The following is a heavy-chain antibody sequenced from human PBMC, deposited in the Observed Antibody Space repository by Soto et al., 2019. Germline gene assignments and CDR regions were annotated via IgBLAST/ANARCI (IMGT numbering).Heavy chain of an antibody. CDR1: GGTFSSHA. CDR3: AIRGWDSGFLESLRYYYYYGMYV. Sequence: SVKVSCKASGGTFSSHAIRWVRQAPGQGLEWMGGIIPICGKANYAQKFQGRVTITADKSTSTAYMELSSLRSEDTAVYFCAIRGWDSGFLESLRYYYYYGMYVWGQGTTVTVSS. J-gene: IGHJ6*02. V-gene: IGHV1-69*06. D-gene: IGHD3-3*01. CDR2: IIPICGKA.